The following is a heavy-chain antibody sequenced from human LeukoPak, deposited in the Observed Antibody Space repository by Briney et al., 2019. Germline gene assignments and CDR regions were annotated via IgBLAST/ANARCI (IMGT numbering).Heavy chain of an antibody. D-gene: IGHD5-18*01. V-gene: IGHV3-23*01. CDR3: AKGAASRGYTYVAN. Sequence: GGSLRLSCAASAFTFRPYAMIWVRQAPGKGLEWVSTVSGSGGSTYYADSVKGRFTISRDNSNNTLYLVMNSLRAEDTAVYYCAKGAASRGYTYVANWGQGTLVTVSS. J-gene: IGHJ4*02. CDR1: AFTFRPYA. CDR2: VSGSGGST.